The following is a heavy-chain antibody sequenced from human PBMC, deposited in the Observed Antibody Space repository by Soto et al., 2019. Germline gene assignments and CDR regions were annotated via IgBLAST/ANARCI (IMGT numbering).Heavy chain of an antibody. CDR1: GFTFSTDS. Sequence: EVQLVESGGGLVQPGGSLRLSCVASGFTFSTDSMNWVRQAPGKGLEWVAHISTSGATRYYADSAKGRFTISGDNAKTSLDLEVESVGSEDTAVYYGAGFFGSSFDYWGQGTLVTVSS. D-gene: IGHD2-2*01. CDR3: AGFFGSSFDY. CDR2: ISTSGATR. J-gene: IGHJ4*02. V-gene: IGHV3-48*01.